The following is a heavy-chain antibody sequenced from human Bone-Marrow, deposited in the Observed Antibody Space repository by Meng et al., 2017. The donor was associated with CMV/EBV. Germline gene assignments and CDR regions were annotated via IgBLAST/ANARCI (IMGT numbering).Heavy chain of an antibody. D-gene: IGHD3-3*01. Sequence: SETLSLTCTVSGGSISSYYWSWIRQPPGKGLEWIGYIYYSGGTNYNPSLKSRVTISVDTSKNQFSLKLSSVTAADTAVYYCARDRQRIEYYDFWSGYHPSWFDPWGQGTLVTVSS. J-gene: IGHJ5*02. V-gene: IGHV4-59*01. CDR3: ARDRQRIEYYDFWSGYHPSWFDP. CDR1: GGSISSYY. CDR2: IYYSGGT.